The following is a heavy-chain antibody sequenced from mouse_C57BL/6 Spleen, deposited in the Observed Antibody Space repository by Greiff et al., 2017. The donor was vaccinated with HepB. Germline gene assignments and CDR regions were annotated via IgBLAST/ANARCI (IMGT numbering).Heavy chain of an antibody. CDR2: IWTGGGT. J-gene: IGHJ4*01. CDR1: GFSLTSYA. Sequence: VKLMESGPGLVAPSQSLSITCTVSGFSLTSYAISWVRQPPGKGLEWLGVIWTGGGTNYNSALKSRLSISKDNSKSQVFLKLNRLQTDDTARYYCARNSPYYYGSRAYYAMDYWGQGTSVTVSS. D-gene: IGHD1-1*01. CDR3: ARNSPYYYGSRAYYAMDY. V-gene: IGHV2-9-1*01.